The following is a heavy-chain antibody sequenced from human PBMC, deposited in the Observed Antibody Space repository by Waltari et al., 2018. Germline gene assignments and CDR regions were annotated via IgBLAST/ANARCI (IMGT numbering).Heavy chain of an antibody. CDR1: GFTSSTSL. V-gene: IGHV3-74*01. J-gene: IGHJ5*02. CDR2: INSDGSST. CDR3: ARDLRGGSSSCGFTP. Sequence: EVQLVESGGDLVQPGGSLRVSCAASGFTSSTSLTHSAPQAPGKGLVGVSRINSDGSSTSYADSVKGRFTISRDNAKNTLYLQMNSLRAEDTAVYYCARDLRGGSSSCGFTPWGQGTLVTVSS. D-gene: IGHD6-13*01.